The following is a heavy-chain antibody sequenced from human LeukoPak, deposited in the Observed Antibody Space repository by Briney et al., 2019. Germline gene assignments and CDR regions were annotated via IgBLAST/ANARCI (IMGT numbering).Heavy chain of an antibody. Sequence: SQTLSLTCAVSGGSISSGGYSWSWIRQPPGKGLEWIGYIYHSGSTYYNPSLKSRVTISVDRSKNQFSLKLSSVTAADTAVYYCARGRRHRFDPWGQGTLVTVSS. J-gene: IGHJ5*02. V-gene: IGHV4-30-2*01. CDR2: IYHSGST. CDR1: GGSISSGGYS. CDR3: ARGRRHRFDP.